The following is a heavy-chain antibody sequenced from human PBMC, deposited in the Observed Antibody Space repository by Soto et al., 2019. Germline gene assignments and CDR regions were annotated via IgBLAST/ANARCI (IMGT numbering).Heavy chain of an antibody. J-gene: IGHJ5*02. D-gene: IGHD3-22*01. CDR1: GFTFSSYG. CDR2: IWYDGSNK. Sequence: QVQLVESGGGVVQPGRSLRLSCAASGFTFSSYGMHWVRQAPGKGLEWVAVIWYDGSNKYYADSVKGRFTISRDNSKNTLYLQMNSLRAEDTAVYYCAKGTITMIVVVADDWFDPWGQGTLVTVSS. V-gene: IGHV3-33*06. CDR3: AKGTITMIVVVADDWFDP.